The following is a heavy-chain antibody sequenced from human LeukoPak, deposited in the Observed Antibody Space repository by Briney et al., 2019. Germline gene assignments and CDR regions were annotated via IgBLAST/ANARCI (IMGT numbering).Heavy chain of an antibody. CDR3: ARGIAAGDGMDV. V-gene: IGHV5-51*01. Sequence: GASLKFSCACCCYIFTSYWSGWVRQMPGKGLEWMGIIYPDDSDTKYSPSFQGQVTISADKSSSTDYLQWSSLKAADTVMYYCARGIAAGDGMDVWGKGTTVTVSS. J-gene: IGHJ6*04. CDR1: CYIFTSYW. CDR2: IYPDDSDT. D-gene: IGHD6-25*01.